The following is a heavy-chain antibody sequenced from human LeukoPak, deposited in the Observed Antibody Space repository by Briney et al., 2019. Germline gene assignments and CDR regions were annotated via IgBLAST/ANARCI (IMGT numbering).Heavy chain of an antibody. CDR1: GYTFTSYY. CDR2: INPSGGST. J-gene: IGHJ3*02. D-gene: IGHD3-3*01. Sequence: AASVKVSCKASGYTFTSYYMHWVRQAPGQGLEWMGIINPSGGSTSYAQKFQGRVTMTRDMSTSTVYMELSSLRSEDTAVYYCARVAGITIFPQAFDIRGQGTMVTVSS. CDR3: ARVAGITIFPQAFDI. V-gene: IGHV1-46*01.